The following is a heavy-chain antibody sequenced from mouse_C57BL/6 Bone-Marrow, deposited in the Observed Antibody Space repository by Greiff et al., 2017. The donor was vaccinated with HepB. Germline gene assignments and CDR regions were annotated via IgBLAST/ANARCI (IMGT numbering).Heavy chain of an antibody. J-gene: IGHJ3*01. V-gene: IGHV5-6*01. CDR3: ARPLYDYGAY. D-gene: IGHD2-4*01. CDR1: GFTFSSYG. CDR2: ISSGGSYT. Sequence: EVKLMESGGDLVKPGGSLKLSCAASGFTFSSYGMSWVRQTPDKRLEWVATISSGGSYTYYPDSVKGRFTISRDNAKNTLYLQMSSLKSEDTAMYYCARPLYDYGAYWGQGTLVTVSA.